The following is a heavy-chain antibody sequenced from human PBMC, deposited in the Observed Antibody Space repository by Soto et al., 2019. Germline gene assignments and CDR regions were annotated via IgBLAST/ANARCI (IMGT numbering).Heavy chain of an antibody. V-gene: IGHV1-46*01. Sequence: QVQLVRSGAEVRKPGASMKISCKASGYPFTRYFVHWLRQAPGQGLEWMGNSDPSGGSPTYAQKFQDRVTMTTDTSTSTVYMELTSLSSDDSAVYYCAREMASTYYFDYWGQGTLVTVSS. J-gene: IGHJ4*02. CDR1: GYPFTRYF. D-gene: IGHD1-1*01. CDR3: AREMASTYYFDY. CDR2: SDPSGGSP.